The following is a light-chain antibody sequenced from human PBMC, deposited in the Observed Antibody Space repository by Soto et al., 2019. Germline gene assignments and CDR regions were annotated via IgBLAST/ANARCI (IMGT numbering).Light chain of an antibody. CDR3: QQYNTYST. CDR2: KAS. CDR1: QSISTW. Sequence: QMTQSPSTLSASVGDTVTITCRASQSISTWLAWYQQKPGKAPKLLIYKASTLESGVPSRFSGSGSGTEFTLTISSLQPDDFANYYCQQYNTYSTFGHGTKVEIK. V-gene: IGKV1-5*03. J-gene: IGKJ1*01.